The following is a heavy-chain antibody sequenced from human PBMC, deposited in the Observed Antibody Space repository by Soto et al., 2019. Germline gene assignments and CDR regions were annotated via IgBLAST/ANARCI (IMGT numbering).Heavy chain of an antibody. CDR1: GFTFSSYE. Sequence: PGGSLRLSCAASGFTFSSYEMNWVRQAPGKGLEWVSYISSSGSTIYYADSVKGRFTISGDNAKNSLYLQMNRLRAEDTAVYYCAREHYMNPLGSDVWGQGTTVTVSS. D-gene: IGHD4-4*01. CDR3: AREHYMNPLGSDV. CDR2: ISSSGSTI. J-gene: IGHJ6*02. V-gene: IGHV3-48*03.